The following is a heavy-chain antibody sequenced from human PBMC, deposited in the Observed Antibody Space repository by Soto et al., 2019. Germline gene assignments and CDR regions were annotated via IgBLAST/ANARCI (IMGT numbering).Heavy chain of an antibody. CDR3: ARDFFSSSSSHYFDI. V-gene: IGHV1-18*01. CDR1: GYSIVNFG. J-gene: IGHJ4*02. CDR2: ISGSSGET. Sequence: ASVKVSCKASGYSIVNFGFSWVRQAPGQGLEWMGWISGSSGETRYAQKLPGRVTMTTDTSTSTAYMELRSLNSDETAVYYCARDFFSSSSSHYFDIWGQGTLVTVSS. D-gene: IGHD6-6*01.